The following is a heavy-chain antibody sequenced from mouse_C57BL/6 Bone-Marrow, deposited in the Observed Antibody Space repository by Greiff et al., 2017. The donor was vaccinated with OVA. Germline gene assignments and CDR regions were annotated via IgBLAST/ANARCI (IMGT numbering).Heavy chain of an antibody. Sequence: EVQLQQSGPVLVKPGASVKMSCKASGYTFTDYYMNWVMQSHGKSLEWIGVINPYNGGTSYNQKFKGKATLTVDKSSSTAYMELNSLTSEDSAVYYCEYYGSSFRYFDVWGTGTTVTVSS. CDR2: INPYNGGT. D-gene: IGHD1-1*01. CDR1: GYTFTDYY. V-gene: IGHV1-19*01. J-gene: IGHJ1*03. CDR3: EYYGSSFRYFDV.